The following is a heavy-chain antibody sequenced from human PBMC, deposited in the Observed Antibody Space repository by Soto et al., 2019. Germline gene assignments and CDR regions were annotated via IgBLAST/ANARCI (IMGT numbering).Heavy chain of an antibody. CDR3: ARSGGGDSYGFFDY. J-gene: IGHJ4*02. V-gene: IGHV1-3*01. D-gene: IGHD5-18*01. CDR2: INAGNGNT. Sequence: ASVKVSCKASGYTFTDYAIQWVRQAPGQRLEWMGWINAGNGNTKYSQKFQGRVTITRDTSASTAYIELSSLRSEDTAVYYCARSGGGDSYGFFDYWGQGTLVTVSS. CDR1: GYTFTDYA.